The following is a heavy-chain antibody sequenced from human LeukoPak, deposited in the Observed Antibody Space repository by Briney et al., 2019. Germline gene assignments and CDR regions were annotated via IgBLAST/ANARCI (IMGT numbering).Heavy chain of an antibody. CDR1: GYSFTSYW. CDR2: IYPGDSDT. Sequence: GESLKISCKGSGYSFTSYWIGWVRQMPGKGLEWVGIIYPGDSDTRYSPSFQGRVTISADKSISTAYLQWSSLKASDTAMYYCARHRGASSGYQDYWGQGTLVTVSS. V-gene: IGHV5-51*01. D-gene: IGHD3-22*01. CDR3: ARHRGASSGYQDY. J-gene: IGHJ4*02.